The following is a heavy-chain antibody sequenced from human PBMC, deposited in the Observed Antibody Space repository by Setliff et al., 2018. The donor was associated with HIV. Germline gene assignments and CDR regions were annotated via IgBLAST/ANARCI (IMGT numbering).Heavy chain of an antibody. CDR3: ARVGYGDGYNWDYYYYMDV. D-gene: IGHD5-12*01. Sequence: AASVKVSCKASGYTFTGYYMHWVRQAPGQGLEWMGVINPTGGSTRNTQKFQGRVAMTRDTSTSTVYMELSSLRSEDTAVYYCARVGYGDGYNWDYYYYMDVWGKGTTVTVSS. CDR1: GYTFTGYY. J-gene: IGHJ6*03. V-gene: IGHV1-46*01. CDR2: INPTGGST.